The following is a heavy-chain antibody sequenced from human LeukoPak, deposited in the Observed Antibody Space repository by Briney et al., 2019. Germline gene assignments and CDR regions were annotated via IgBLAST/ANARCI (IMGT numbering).Heavy chain of an antibody. D-gene: IGHD3-3*01. J-gene: IGHJ4*02. V-gene: IGHV4-61*02. CDR3: ARGVVITGLGY. Sequence: PSETLSLTCTVSGDSISSGDYYWSWIRQPAGKGLEWIGRISSSGSTNYNPSLKSRVTISVDTSKNQFSLKLTSVTAADTAVYYCARGVVITGLGYWGQGTLVTVSS. CDR1: GDSISSGDYY. CDR2: ISSSGST.